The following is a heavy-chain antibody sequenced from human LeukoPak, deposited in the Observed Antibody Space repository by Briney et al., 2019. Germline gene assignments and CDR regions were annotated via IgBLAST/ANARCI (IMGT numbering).Heavy chain of an antibody. CDR2: IFYRGST. V-gene: IGHV4-39*01. CDR3: AILGTGGY. J-gene: IGHJ4*02. D-gene: IGHD3-16*01. CDR1: GGSISSTSYY. Sequence: PSETLSLTCTVSGGSISSTSYYWGWIRQPPGKGLEWIGTIFYRGSTSYNPSLKSRVTIAVDTSNNQFSLRLSSVTAADTAVYYCAILGTGGYWGQGTLVTVSS.